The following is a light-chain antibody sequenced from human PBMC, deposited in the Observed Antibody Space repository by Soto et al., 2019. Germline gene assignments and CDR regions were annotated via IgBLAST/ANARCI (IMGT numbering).Light chain of an antibody. J-gene: IGKJ1*01. V-gene: IGKV3-20*01. CDR1: QSVRSN. CDR3: QQYGSSPGT. Sequence: EIVLTQSPATLSLPRGERATLSCRASQSVRSNLAWYQQKPGQAPRLLIYGASSRATGIPDRFSGSGSGTDFTLTISRLEPEDFAVYYCQQYGSSPGTFGQGTKVDI. CDR2: GAS.